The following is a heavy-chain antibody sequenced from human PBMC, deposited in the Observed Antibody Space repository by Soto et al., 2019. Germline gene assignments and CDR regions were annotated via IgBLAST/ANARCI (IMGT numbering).Heavy chain of an antibody. CDR3: EKGTSPQTVVDSSSAWGDY. CDR2: ISYDGSHE. J-gene: IGHJ4*02. Sequence: QVQLVESGGGVVQPGRSLRLSCAASGFTFSAYGLHWVRQAPGKGLEWVATISYDGSHEYYADSVKGRFTVSRDHSKKKKYLLMNSLIIDDTGVYFWEKGTSPQTVVDSSSAWGDYWGPGTLVTVFS. D-gene: IGHD6-6*01. CDR1: GFTFSAYG. V-gene: IGHV3-30*18.